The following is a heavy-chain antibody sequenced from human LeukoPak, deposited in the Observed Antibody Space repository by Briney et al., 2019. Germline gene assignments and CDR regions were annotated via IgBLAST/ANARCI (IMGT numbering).Heavy chain of an antibody. CDR2: ISWNSGAI. V-gene: IGHV3-9*01. J-gene: IGHJ4*02. CDR1: GFTFDDYA. Sequence: GGSLRLSCAASGFTFDDYAMYWDRQAPGKGLEWVSGISWNSGAIDYADSVKGRFTISRDNAKKSLYLQVNSLRVEDTAFYYCAKSAGGSSLDIDYWGQGTLVTVSS. D-gene: IGHD2-15*01. CDR3: AKSAGGSSLDIDY.